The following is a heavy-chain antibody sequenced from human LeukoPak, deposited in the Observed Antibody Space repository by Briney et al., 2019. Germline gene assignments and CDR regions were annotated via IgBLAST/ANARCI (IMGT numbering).Heavy chain of an antibody. V-gene: IGHV4-39*01. CDR3: ARHRRVGATEFDY. CDR1: GGSISSSNYY. D-gene: IGHD1-26*01. Sequence: SETLSLTCTVSGGSISSSNYYWGWIRQPPGKGLEWIESIHYSGSTYYNPSLKSRVTISVDTSKNQFSLKLSSVTAADTAVYYCARHRRVGATEFDYWGQGTLVTVSS. J-gene: IGHJ4*02. CDR2: IHYSGST.